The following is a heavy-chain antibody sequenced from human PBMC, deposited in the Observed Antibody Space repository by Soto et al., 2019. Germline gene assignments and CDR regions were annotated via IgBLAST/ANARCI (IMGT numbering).Heavy chain of an antibody. J-gene: IGHJ5*02. CDR2: ISSSSSTI. V-gene: IGHV3-48*02. CDR3: ARGASSGWYNNWFDP. Sequence: EVQLVESGGGLVQPGGSLRLSCAASGFTFSSYSMNWVRQAPGKGLEWVSYISSSSSTIYYADSVKGRFTISRDNAKNSLYLQINSLRDEDTAVYYCARGASSGWYNNWFDPWGQGTLVTVSS. D-gene: IGHD6-19*01. CDR1: GFTFSSYS.